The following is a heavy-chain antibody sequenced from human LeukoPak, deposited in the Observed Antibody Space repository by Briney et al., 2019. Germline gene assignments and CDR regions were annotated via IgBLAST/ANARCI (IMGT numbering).Heavy chain of an antibody. J-gene: IGHJ4*02. D-gene: IGHD3-3*01. CDR2: ISGSGGST. CDR1: GFTFSSHA. V-gene: IGHV3-23*01. Sequence: GGSLRLSCAASGFTFSSHAMSWVRQAPGKGREWVSGISGSGGSTYYADSVKGRFTISRDNSKNTLYVPLNSLRPEDTAVYYCAKGRAWIDYWGQGTLVIVSS. CDR3: AKGRAWIDY.